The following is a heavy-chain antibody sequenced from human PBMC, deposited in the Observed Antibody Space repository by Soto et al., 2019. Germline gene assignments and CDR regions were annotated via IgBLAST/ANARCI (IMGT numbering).Heavy chain of an antibody. J-gene: IGHJ4*02. Sequence: EVQLSGSGGGLVQPGGSLRLSCAASGFTFSSYAMSWVRQAPGKGLEWVSAISGSSTSTSYADSVKGRFTISRDNSKNTLYLQMNSLRAEDTAVYYCAKGPSSGFAMENYVDYWGQGTLVTVSS. CDR2: ISGSSTST. CDR3: AKGPSSGFAMENYVDY. D-gene: IGHD3-10*01. CDR1: GFTFSSYA. V-gene: IGHV3-23*01.